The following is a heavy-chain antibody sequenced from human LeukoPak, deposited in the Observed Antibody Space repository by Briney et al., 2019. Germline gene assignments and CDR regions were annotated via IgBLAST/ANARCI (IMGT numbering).Heavy chain of an antibody. D-gene: IGHD2-8*01. J-gene: IGHJ4*02. V-gene: IGHV3-7*01. CDR1: GFTFSSYW. CDR2: IKQDGSEK. Sequence: PGGSLRLSCAASGFTFSSYWMSWVRQAPGKGLEWVANIKQDGSEKYYVDSVKGRFTISRDNAKNSLYLQMNSLRAEDTAVYYCAREYCINGVCYYSGELDYWGQGTLVTVSS. CDR3: AREYCINGVCYYSGELDY.